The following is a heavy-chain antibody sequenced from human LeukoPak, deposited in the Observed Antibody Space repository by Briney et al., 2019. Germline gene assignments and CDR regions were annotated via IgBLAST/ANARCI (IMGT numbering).Heavy chain of an antibody. CDR1: GYTFTGYY. D-gene: IGHD2-21*02. Sequence: ASVKVSCKAPGYTFTGYYMHWVRQAPGQGLEWMGWINPNSGGTNYAQKFQGRVTMTRDTSISTAYMELSRLRSDDTAVYYCARDRIVVVTASQGYYYGMDVWGQGTTVTVSS. V-gene: IGHV1-2*02. J-gene: IGHJ6*02. CDR2: INPNSGGT. CDR3: ARDRIVVVTASQGYYYGMDV.